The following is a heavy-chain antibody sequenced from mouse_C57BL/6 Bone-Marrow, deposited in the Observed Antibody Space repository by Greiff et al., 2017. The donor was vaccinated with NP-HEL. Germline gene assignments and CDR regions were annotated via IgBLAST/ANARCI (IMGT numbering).Heavy chain of an antibody. D-gene: IGHD3-3*01. V-gene: IGHV1-59*01. J-gene: IGHJ4*01. Sequence: VQLQQPGAELVRPGTSVKLSCKASGYTFTSYWMHWVKQRPGQGLEWIGVIDPSDSYTNYNQKFKGKATLTVDTSSSTAYMQLSSLTSEDSAVYYCARGGLYYYAMDYWGQGTSVPVSS. CDR2: IDPSDSYT. CDR3: ARGGLYYYAMDY. CDR1: GYTFTSYW.